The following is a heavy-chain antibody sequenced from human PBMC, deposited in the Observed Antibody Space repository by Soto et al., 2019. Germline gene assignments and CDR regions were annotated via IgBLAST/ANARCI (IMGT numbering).Heavy chain of an antibody. Sequence: SVKVSCKASGFTFTSSAVQWVRQARGQRLEWIGWIVVGSGNTNYAQKFQERVTITRDMSTSTAYMELSSLRSEDTAVYYCAAPGSSTSDEIPYYYYGMDVWGQGTTVTVSS. CDR1: GFTFTSSA. D-gene: IGHD2-2*01. CDR2: IVVGSGNT. V-gene: IGHV1-58*01. CDR3: AAPGSSTSDEIPYYYYGMDV. J-gene: IGHJ6*02.